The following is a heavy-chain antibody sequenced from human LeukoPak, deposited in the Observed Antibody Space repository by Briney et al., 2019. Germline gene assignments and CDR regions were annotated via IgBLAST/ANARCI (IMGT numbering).Heavy chain of an antibody. CDR2: INNDGSDT. Sequence: GGSLRLSCAASGFTFDSYWMHWVRQAPGEGLVWVSRINNDGSDTTYADSVKGRSTVSRDNAKSTLYLQMSSLRAEDTAVYFCARGGTASFDSWGQGTLVTVSS. CDR3: ARGGTASFDS. D-gene: IGHD6-13*01. J-gene: IGHJ4*02. CDR1: GFTFDSYW. V-gene: IGHV3-74*01.